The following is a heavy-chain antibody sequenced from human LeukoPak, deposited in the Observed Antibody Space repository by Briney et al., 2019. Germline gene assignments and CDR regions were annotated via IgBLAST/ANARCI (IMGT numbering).Heavy chain of an antibody. CDR1: GFTFSSYG. D-gene: IGHD3-22*01. Sequence: GGSLRLSCAASGFTFSSYGMHWVRQAPGKGLEWVAVISYDGSNKYYADSVKGRFTISRDNSKNTLYLQMNSLRAEDTAVYYCAKVPERDSSDLFDYWGQGTLVTVSS. CDR2: ISYDGSNK. CDR3: AKVPERDSSDLFDY. V-gene: IGHV3-30*18. J-gene: IGHJ4*02.